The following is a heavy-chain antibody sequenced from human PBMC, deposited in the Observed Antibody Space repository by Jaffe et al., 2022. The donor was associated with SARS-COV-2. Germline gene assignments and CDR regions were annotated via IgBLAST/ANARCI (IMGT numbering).Heavy chain of an antibody. Sequence: EVQLVESGGGLVQPGGSLRLSCAASGFTFSSYWMSWVRQAPGKGLEWVANIKQDGSEKYYVDSVKGRFTISRDNAKNSLYLQMNSLRAEDTAVYYCARVGALLLHGAFDIWGQGTMVTVSS. V-gene: IGHV3-7*01. CDR3: ARVGALLLHGAFDI. CDR1: GFTFSSYW. D-gene: IGHD2-15*01. CDR2: IKQDGSEK. J-gene: IGHJ3*02.